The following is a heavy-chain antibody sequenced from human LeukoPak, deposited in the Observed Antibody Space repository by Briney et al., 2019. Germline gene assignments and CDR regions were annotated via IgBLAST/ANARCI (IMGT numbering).Heavy chain of an antibody. V-gene: IGHV4-39*01. CDR3: ARLLGSCYSADY. J-gene: IGHJ4*02. CDR1: GGSISSSSYY. D-gene: IGHD2-15*01. Sequence: SETLSLTCTVSGGSISSSSYYWGWIRQPPGKGLEWIGSIYYSGSTYYNPSRKSRVTISVDTAKNQFSLKLSSVTAADTAVYYCARLLGSCYSADYWGQGPLVPVSS. CDR2: IYYSGST.